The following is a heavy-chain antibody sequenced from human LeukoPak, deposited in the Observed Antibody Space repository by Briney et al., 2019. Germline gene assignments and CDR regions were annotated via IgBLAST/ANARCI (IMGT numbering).Heavy chain of an antibody. V-gene: IGHV4-34*09. CDR2: INHSGST. Sequence: SETLSLTCAVYGGSFSGYYWSWIRQPPGKGLEWIGEINHSGSTNYNPSLKSRVTISVDTSKNQFSLKLSSVTAADTAVYYCAGNDITFDYWGQGTLVTVSS. CDR1: GGSFSGYY. D-gene: IGHD1-1*01. CDR3: AGNDITFDY. J-gene: IGHJ4*02.